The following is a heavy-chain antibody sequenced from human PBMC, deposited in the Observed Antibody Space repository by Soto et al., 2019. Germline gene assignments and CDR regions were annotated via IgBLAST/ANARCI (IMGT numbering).Heavy chain of an antibody. J-gene: IGHJ4*02. D-gene: IGHD3-22*01. CDR2: ISSSGTIM. V-gene: IGHV3-11*01. Sequence: QVQLVESGGGLVKPGGSLRLSCAASGFTFSDYSMSWIRQAPGKGLEWVSYISSSGTIMYYADSVKGRLTISRDNAKNSLYLQMNSLRAEDTAVYYCARDLGYYDSSGYFDYWGQGTLVTVSS. CDR3: ARDLGYYDSSGYFDY. CDR1: GFTFSDYS.